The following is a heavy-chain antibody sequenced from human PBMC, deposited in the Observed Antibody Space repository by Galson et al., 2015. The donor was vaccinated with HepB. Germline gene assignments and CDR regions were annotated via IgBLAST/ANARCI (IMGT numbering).Heavy chain of an antibody. D-gene: IGHD3-10*01. CDR3: TRLQYYFGSAFHYSHAYFDY. CDR1: GYTFTDYY. Sequence: SCKASGYTFTDYYVHWVRQAPGQGLEWMGRINPHNGDTNYADKFQGRVTMTTDTSITTASLELSRLRSDDTAVYYCTRLQYYFGSAFHYSHAYFDYWGQGALVIVSS. V-gene: IGHV1-2*06. J-gene: IGHJ4*02. CDR2: INPHNGDT.